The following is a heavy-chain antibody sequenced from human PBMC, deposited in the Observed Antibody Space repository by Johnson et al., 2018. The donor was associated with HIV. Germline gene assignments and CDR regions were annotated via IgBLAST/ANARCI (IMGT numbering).Heavy chain of an antibody. CDR1: GFTFDDYA. CDR3: AKDGKTERRYSSSSVLNAFDI. Sequence: EVQLVESGGGLVQPGRSLRLSCAASGFTFDDYAMHWVRQAPGKGLEWVSGISWNSGSIGYADSVKGRFTIYRDNAKNSLYLQMNSLRAEDTALYYCAKDGKTERRYSSSSVLNAFDIWGQGTMVTVSS. CDR2: ISWNSGSI. D-gene: IGHD6-6*01. V-gene: IGHV3-9*01. J-gene: IGHJ3*02.